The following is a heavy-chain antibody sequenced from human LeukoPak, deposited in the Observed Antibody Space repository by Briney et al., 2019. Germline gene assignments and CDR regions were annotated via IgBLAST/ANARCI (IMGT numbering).Heavy chain of an antibody. CDR2: IKQDGSEK. Sequence: GGSLRLSCAASGFTFSDYWMSWVRQAPGKGLEWVANIKQDGSEKYYVDSVKGRFTISRDNAKNSLYLQMNSLRAEDTAVYYCARAGSLVISYFDYWGQGTLVTVSS. J-gene: IGHJ4*02. CDR1: GFTFSDYW. D-gene: IGHD3-22*01. V-gene: IGHV3-7*01. CDR3: ARAGSLVISYFDY.